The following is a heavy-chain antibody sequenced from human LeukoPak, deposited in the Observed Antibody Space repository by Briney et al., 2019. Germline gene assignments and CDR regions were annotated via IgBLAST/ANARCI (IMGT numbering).Heavy chain of an antibody. CDR2: IYYSGST. Sequence: PSETLSLTCTVSGGSISSYYWSWIRQPPGKGLEWIGYIYYSGSTNYNPSLKSRVTISVDTSKNQFSLKLSSVTAADTAVYYCARHPYGPKGDVWGQGTTVTVSS. J-gene: IGHJ6*02. V-gene: IGHV4-59*08. D-gene: IGHD4-17*01. CDR3: ARHPYGPKGDV. CDR1: GGSISSYY.